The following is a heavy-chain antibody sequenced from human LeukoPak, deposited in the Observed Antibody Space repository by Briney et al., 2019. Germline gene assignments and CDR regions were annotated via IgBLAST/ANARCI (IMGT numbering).Heavy chain of an antibody. Sequence: SETLSLTCAVYGGSFSGYYWSWIRQPPGKGLEWIGEINHSGSTNYNPSLKSRVTISVDTSKNQFSMKLSSVTAADTAVYYCAVTFIAAAGDDAFDIWGQGTMVTVSS. V-gene: IGHV4-34*01. CDR2: INHSGST. CDR3: AVTFIAAAGDDAFDI. CDR1: GGSFSGYY. J-gene: IGHJ3*02. D-gene: IGHD6-13*01.